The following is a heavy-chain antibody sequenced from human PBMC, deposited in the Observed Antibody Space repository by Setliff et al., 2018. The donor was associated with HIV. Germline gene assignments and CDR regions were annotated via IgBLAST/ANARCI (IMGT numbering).Heavy chain of an antibody. D-gene: IGHD3-9*01. V-gene: IGHV4-4*07. CDR1: GGSISSYY. J-gene: IGHJ4*02. CDR2: IYTSGST. Sequence: SETLSLTCTVSGGSISSYYWSWIRQPAGKGLEWIGRIYTSGSTNYNPSLKSRVTISVDTSKNQFSLKLSSVTAADTAVYYCARGSRDILTGFLDYWGQGNLVTVSS. CDR3: ARGSRDILTGFLDY.